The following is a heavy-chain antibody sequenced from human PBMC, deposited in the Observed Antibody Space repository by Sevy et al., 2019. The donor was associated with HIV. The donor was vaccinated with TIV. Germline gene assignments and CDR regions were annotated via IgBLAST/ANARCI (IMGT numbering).Heavy chain of an antibody. CDR1: GFTFSSYA. J-gene: IGHJ4*02. D-gene: IGHD3-3*01. V-gene: IGHV3-23*01. CDR3: AKDLGGSSYDFWSGYYNY. Sequence: GGSLRLSCAASGFTFSSYAMSWVRQAPGKGLEWVSAISGSGGSTYYAASVKGRFTISRDNSKKTLYLQMNSLRAEDRAVYYCAKDLGGSSYDFWSGYYNYWGQGTLVTVSS. CDR2: ISGSGGST.